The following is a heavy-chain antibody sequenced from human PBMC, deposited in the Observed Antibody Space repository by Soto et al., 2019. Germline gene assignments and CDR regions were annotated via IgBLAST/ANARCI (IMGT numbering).Heavy chain of an antibody. CDR2: IIPIFGTP. CDR1: GGTFNNYV. V-gene: IGHV1-69*06. D-gene: IGHD2-2*01. J-gene: IGHJ4*02. CDR3: AGRCDGTNCLAHFDY. Sequence: QVQLVQSGAEVKKPGSSVKVSCRASGGTFNNYVNNWVRQAPGQGLEWMAGIIPIFGTPNYAQKFQGRVTITADKSTSTAYMELNSLRSEDTAVYYCAGRCDGTNCLAHFDYWGQGTLVTVSS.